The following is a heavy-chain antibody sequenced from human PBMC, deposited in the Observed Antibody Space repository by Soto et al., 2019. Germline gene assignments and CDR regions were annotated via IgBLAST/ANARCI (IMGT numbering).Heavy chain of an antibody. CDR2: INHSGST. Sequence: QVQLQQWGAGLLKPSETLSLTCAVYGGSFSGYYWSWIRQPPGKGLEWIGEINHSGSTNYNPSLXSXVXXSVDTSKNQFSLKLSSVTAADTAVYYCARASFFDYWGQGTLVTVSS. V-gene: IGHV4-34*01. J-gene: IGHJ4*02. CDR1: GGSFSGYY. CDR3: ARASFFDY.